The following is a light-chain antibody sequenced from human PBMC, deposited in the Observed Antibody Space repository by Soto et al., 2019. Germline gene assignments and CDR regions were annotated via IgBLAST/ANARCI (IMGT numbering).Light chain of an antibody. V-gene: IGKV1-5*01. CDR3: QQYQSPSPYT. CDR2: DAS. J-gene: IGKJ2*01. Sequence: DIQMTQSPSTLSASVGDRVTIACRASQSIGSLLAWYQQRPGKAPRLLIYDASSVESGVPSRFSGSGSGTDFTLAISGLKPCDFATYYCQQYQSPSPYTFGRGTKL. CDR1: QSIGSL.